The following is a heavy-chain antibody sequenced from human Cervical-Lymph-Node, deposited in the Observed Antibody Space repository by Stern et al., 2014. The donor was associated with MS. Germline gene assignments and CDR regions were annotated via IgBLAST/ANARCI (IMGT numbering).Heavy chain of an antibody. CDR3: ASGVATTATEGMDV. V-gene: IGHV1-3*01. J-gene: IGHJ6*02. Sequence: QVHLGQSGAEVRKPGASVKVSCKASGYTFSSHFMRWVRQAPGQGLEWMGWISAGNGNTKYSKKFQGRLTFTRDRSATTAYMELSSLRADDTAMFYCASGVATTATEGMDVWGQGTTVIVS. D-gene: IGHD4-23*01. CDR1: GYTFSSHF. CDR2: ISAGNGNT.